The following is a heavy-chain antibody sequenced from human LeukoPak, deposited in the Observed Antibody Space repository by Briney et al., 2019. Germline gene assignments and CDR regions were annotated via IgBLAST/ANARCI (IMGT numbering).Heavy chain of an antibody. CDR2: IYPGDSDT. J-gene: IGHJ6*03. CDR3: ARGFYYMDV. CDR1: GYSFPNYW. V-gene: IGHV5-51*01. Sequence: GESLKISCKGSGYSFPNYWIVWVRQMPGKGLEWMGVIYPGDSDTRYSPSFQGQVTISADKSISTAYLQWSSLKASDTAVYYCARGFYYMDVWGKGTTVTVSS.